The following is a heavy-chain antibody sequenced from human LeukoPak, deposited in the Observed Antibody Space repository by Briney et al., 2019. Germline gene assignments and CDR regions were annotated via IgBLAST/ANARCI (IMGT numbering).Heavy chain of an antibody. D-gene: IGHD1-14*01. CDR2: INPNSGGT. Sequence: ASVKVSCKASGYTFTGYYMRWVRQAPGQGLEWMGWINPNSGGTNYAQKFQGRVTMTGDTSISTAYMELSRLRSDDTAVYYCARDKGPDEPTGFMDVWGKGTTVTVSS. V-gene: IGHV1-2*02. CDR1: GYTFTGYY. CDR3: ARDKGPDEPTGFMDV. J-gene: IGHJ6*03.